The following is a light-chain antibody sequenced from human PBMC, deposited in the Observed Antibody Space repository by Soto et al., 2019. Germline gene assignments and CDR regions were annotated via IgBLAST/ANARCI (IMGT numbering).Light chain of an antibody. J-gene: IGLJ3*02. V-gene: IGLV1-47*01. CDR2: RNN. CDR1: ASKIGGNY. Sequence: QSVLTQPPSASGTPGQRVTISGSGSASKIGGNYLYWYQRLPGTAPKLLIYRNNQRPSGVPDRFSGSKSGTSASLAISGLRSEDEADYYCAAWDDSLSGGVFGGGTQLTVL. CDR3: AAWDDSLSGGV.